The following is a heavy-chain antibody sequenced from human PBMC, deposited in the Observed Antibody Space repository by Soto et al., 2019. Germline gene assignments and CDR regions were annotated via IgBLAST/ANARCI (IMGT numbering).Heavy chain of an antibody. CDR3: ARDKAEMATRYFDL. D-gene: IGHD5-12*01. CDR1: GGSISSGGYY. Sequence: QVQLQESGPGLVKPSQTLSLTCTVSGGSISSGGYYWSWIRQHPGKGLEWIGYIYYSGSTYYNPSLKRRVTISVDTSKNQFSLKLSSVTAADTAVYYCARDKAEMATRYFDLWGRGTLVTVSS. CDR2: IYYSGST. V-gene: IGHV4-31*03. J-gene: IGHJ2*01.